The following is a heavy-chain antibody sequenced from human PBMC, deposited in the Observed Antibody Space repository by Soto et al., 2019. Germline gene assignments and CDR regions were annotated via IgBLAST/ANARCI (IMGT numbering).Heavy chain of an antibody. Sequence: EPLQISCRGSGCKFTSYWISWVRQLPGKGLEWMGRIDPSDSYTDYSPSFQGHVTISADKSISTSYLQWSSLKASDTAMFYCARRAGDTGTVSSFWGKGSLVIGS. J-gene: IGHJ4*02. D-gene: IGHD5-18*01. CDR2: IDPSDSYT. CDR1: GCKFTSYW. V-gene: IGHV5-10-1*01. CDR3: ARRAGDTGTVSSF.